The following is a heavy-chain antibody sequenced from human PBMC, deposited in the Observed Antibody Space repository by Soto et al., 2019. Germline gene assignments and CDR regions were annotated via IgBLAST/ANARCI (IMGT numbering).Heavy chain of an antibody. CDR1: GGTFSSYA. CDR2: IIPIFGTA. Sequence: QVQLVQSGAEVKKPGSSVKVSCKASGGTFSSYAISWVRQAPGQGLEWMGGIIPIFGTANYAQKFQGRVTITADESTSTAYMELSSLRSEDTAVYYCARVRVAALNYYYYYGMDVWGQGTTVTVSS. J-gene: IGHJ6*02. V-gene: IGHV1-69*01. CDR3: ARVRVAALNYYYYYGMDV. D-gene: IGHD1-26*01.